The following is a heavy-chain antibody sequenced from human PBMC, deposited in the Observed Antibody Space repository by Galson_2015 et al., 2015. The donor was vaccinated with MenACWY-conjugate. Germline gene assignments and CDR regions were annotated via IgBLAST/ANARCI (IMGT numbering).Heavy chain of an antibody. Sequence: SVKVSCKASGYTFTSYYMHWVRQAPGQGLEWMGIINPSGGSTSYAQKFQGRVTMTRDTSTSTVYMELSSLRSEDTAVYYCARDDQDRYYDSSGYFPYFQHWGQGTLVTVSS. D-gene: IGHD3-22*01. J-gene: IGHJ1*01. CDR2: INPSGGST. V-gene: IGHV1-46*01. CDR1: GYTFTSYY. CDR3: ARDDQDRYYDSSGYFPYFQH.